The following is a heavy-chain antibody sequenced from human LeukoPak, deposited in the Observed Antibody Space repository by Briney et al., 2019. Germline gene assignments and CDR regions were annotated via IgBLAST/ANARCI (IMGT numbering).Heavy chain of an antibody. CDR3: ARDILAYSSGWYG. CDR2: INPNSGGT. V-gene: IGHV1-2*02. J-gene: IGHJ4*02. Sequence: ASVKVSCKASGYTFTGYYMHWVRQAPGQGLEWMGWINPNSGGTNYAQKFQGRVTMTRDTSISTAYMELSRLRSDDTAVYYCARDILAYSSGWYGWGQGTLVTVPS. D-gene: IGHD6-19*01. CDR1: GYTFTGYY.